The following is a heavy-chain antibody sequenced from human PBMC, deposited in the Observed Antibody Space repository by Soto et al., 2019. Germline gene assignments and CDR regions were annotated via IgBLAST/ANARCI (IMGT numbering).Heavy chain of an antibody. Sequence: PGGSLRLSFAASGFTFSDYYMSWIRQAPGKGLEWVSYISSSGSTIYYADSVKGRFTISRENAKNSLYLQMNSLRAEDTAVYYCAPWGRDGYNSSLNWGQGTLVTVS. V-gene: IGHV3-11*01. J-gene: IGHJ4*02. CDR2: ISSSGSTI. CDR3: APWGRDGYNSSLN. CDR1: GFTFSDYY. D-gene: IGHD5-12*01.